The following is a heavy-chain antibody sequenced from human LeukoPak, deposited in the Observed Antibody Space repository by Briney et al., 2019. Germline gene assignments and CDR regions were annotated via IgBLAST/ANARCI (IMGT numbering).Heavy chain of an antibody. V-gene: IGHV3-33*01. CDR1: GFTFSSYG. D-gene: IGHD6-19*01. CDR2: IWYDGSNK. J-gene: IGHJ4*02. CDR3: ARSKGAVAGRDFDY. Sequence: GGSLRLSCAASGFTFSSYGMHWVRQAPGKGLGWVAVIWYDGSNKYYADSVKGRFTISRDNSKNTLYLQMNSLRAEDTAVYYCARSKGAVAGRDFDYWGQGTLVTVSS.